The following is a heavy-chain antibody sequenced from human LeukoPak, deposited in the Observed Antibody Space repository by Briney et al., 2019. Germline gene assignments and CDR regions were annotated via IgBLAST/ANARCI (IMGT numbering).Heavy chain of an antibody. V-gene: IGHV3-9*01. J-gene: IGHJ4*02. D-gene: IGHD3-10*01. Sequence: PGRSLRLSCAASGFTFDDYAMHWVRQAPGKGLEWVSGISWNSGSIDYADSVKGRFTISRDNAKNSLYLQMNSLRAEDTALYYCAKDTSYYYGSGSGIDYWGQGTLVTVSS. CDR1: GFTFDDYA. CDR3: AKDTSYYYGSGSGIDY. CDR2: ISWNSGSI.